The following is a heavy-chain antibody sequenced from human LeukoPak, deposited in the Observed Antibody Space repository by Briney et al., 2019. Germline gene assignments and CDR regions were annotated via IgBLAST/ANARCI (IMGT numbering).Heavy chain of an antibody. CDR3: ARGPRPRQRYCSCGSCYSDRGGFDY. CDR2: INHSGTT. J-gene: IGHJ4*02. CDR1: GESFSGYY. D-gene: IGHD2-15*01. V-gene: IGHV4-34*01. Sequence: SETLSLTCAVYGESFSGYYWSWIRQSPGKGLEWIGEINHSGTTNYNPSLKSRVTILVDTSKNQFSLKLSAVTAAETAVYYCARGPRPRQRYCSCGSCYSDRGGFDYWGQGTLDTVSS.